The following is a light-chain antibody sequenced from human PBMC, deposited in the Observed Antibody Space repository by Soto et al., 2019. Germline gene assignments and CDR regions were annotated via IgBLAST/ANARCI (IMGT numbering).Light chain of an antibody. CDR2: GQS. CDR3: QQSYEPPRT. J-gene: IGKJ2*01. Sequence: DIQMTQSPSSLSPSVGDRATITCRASQNVGNYLNWYQHKPGKAPNVLVYGQSTLHSGVPSRFSGSGYGTFFTLTISSLRPEDFASYYCQQSYEPPRTFGQGTKLEIK. CDR1: QNVGNY. V-gene: IGKV1-39*01.